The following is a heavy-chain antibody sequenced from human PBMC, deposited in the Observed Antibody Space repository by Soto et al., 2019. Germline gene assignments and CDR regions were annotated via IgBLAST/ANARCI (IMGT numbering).Heavy chain of an antibody. CDR2: IYYSGST. CDR3: ARSSGYHFFHS. J-gene: IGHJ4*02. Sequence: SETLSLTCTVSGGSISSGGYYWSRIRQHPGKGLEWIGYIYYSGSTYYNPSLKSRVTISVDTSKNQFSLKLSSVTAADTAVYYCARSSGYHFFHSWGQGTLVTVSP. V-gene: IGHV4-31*03. CDR1: GGSISSGGYY. D-gene: IGHD3-22*01.